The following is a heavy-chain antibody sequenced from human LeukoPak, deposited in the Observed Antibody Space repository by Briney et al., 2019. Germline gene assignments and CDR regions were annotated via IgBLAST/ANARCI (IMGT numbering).Heavy chain of an antibody. V-gene: IGHV3-74*01. CDR2: INSDGSTT. CDR3: ARDPQYSGYESQLDY. J-gene: IGHJ4*02. CDR1: GFAFSSYW. Sequence: GGSLRLSCAASGFAFSSYWMHWVRQAPGKGLVWVSRINSDGSTTSYADSVKGRFTISRDNAKNTLYLQMNSLRAEDTAVYYCARDPQYSGYESQLDYWGQGTLVTVSS. D-gene: IGHD5-12*01.